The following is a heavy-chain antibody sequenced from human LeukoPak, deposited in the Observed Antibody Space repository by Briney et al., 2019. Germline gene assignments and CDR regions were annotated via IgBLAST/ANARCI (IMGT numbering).Heavy chain of an antibody. CDR1: GGSISSYY. CDR3: ARGGTGAWFDT. V-gene: IGHV4-59*01. CDR2: IYYSGST. D-gene: IGHD3-10*01. J-gene: IGHJ5*02. Sequence: PSETLSLTCTVSGGSISSYYWSWIRQPPGQGLEWIGYIYYSGSTNYNPSLKSRVTISVDTSKNQFSLNLSSVTPADTGVYYCARGGTGAWFDTWGPGTLVTVSS.